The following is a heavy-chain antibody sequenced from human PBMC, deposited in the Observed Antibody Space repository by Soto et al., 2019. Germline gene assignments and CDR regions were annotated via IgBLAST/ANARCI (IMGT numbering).Heavy chain of an antibody. CDR1: GCTFTSYA. D-gene: IGHD3-3*01. CDR2: INAGNGNT. Sequence: VASVKVSCKASGCTFTSYAMHWVRQAPGQRLEWMGWINAGNGNTKYSQKFQGRVTITRDTSASTAYMELSSLRSEDTAVYYCARSDFWSGYYNDNWFDPWGQGTLVTVSS. J-gene: IGHJ5*02. CDR3: ARSDFWSGYYNDNWFDP. V-gene: IGHV1-3*01.